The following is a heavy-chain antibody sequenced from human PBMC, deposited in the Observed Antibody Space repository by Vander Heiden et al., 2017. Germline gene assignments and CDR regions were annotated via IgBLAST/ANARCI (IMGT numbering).Heavy chain of an antibody. CDR1: RYTLTGQY. CDR3: ARVRTYSTSFDASDV. Sequence: QAQLVQSGAEVPTPGASVKASRQASRYTLTGQYMHGVRQAPEQGLGWMGWINPNSGETNYAQKFQGRVTMARDTSISTAYMELSSLTSDDTALYYCARVRTYSTSFDASDVWGQGTLVTVSS. D-gene: IGHD6-6*01. J-gene: IGHJ3*01. CDR2: INPNSGET. V-gene: IGHV1-2*02.